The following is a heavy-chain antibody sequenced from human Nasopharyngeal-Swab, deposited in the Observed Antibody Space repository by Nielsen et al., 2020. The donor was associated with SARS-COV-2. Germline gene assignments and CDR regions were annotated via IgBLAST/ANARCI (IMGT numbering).Heavy chain of an antibody. Sequence: GESLKISCAASGFTFSSYAMHLVRQAPGKGLGWVAVISYDGSNKYYADSVKGRFTISRDNSKNTLYLQMNSLRAEDTAVYYCARGDTVTILTHFDYWGQGTLVTVSS. J-gene: IGHJ4*02. D-gene: IGHD4-17*01. CDR3: ARGDTVTILTHFDY. V-gene: IGHV3-30-3*01. CDR1: GFTFSSYA. CDR2: ISYDGSNK.